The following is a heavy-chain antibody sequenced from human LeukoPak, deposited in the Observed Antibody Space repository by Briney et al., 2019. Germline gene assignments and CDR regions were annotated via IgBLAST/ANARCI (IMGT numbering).Heavy chain of an antibody. Sequence: PGGSLRLSCAASGFTFSDYWMTWVRQAPGKGLEWVANIKQDGSEEDYVDSVKGRFTISRDNAKNSLYLQMDSLRVEDTAVYFCARKGGYSSGYYYWGQGTLVTVSS. D-gene: IGHD3-22*01. CDR3: ARKGGYSSGYYY. CDR1: GFTFSDYW. V-gene: IGHV3-7*01. J-gene: IGHJ4*02. CDR2: IKQDGSEE.